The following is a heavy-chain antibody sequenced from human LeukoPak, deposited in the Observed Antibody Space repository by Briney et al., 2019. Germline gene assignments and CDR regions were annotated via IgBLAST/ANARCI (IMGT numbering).Heavy chain of an antibody. V-gene: IGHV4-4*07. CDR1: GGSISTYF. CDR2: FYTSGST. J-gene: IGHJ3*02. Sequence: SETLSLTCTVSGGSISTYFWSWIRQPAGKGLEWIGRFYTSGSTNYNPSLKSRLTMSADTSKNQFSLKLSSVTAADTAVYYCARGGRSKRGYSYGYAAFDIWGQGTMVTVSS. CDR3: ARGGRSKRGYSYGYAAFDI. D-gene: IGHD5-18*01.